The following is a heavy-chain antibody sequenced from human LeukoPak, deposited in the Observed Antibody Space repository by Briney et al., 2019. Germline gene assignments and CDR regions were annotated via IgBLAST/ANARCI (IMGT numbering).Heavy chain of an antibody. J-gene: IGHJ4*02. CDR3: ARLLRVKTVGPDLYYFDY. Sequence: SETLSLTCTVSGGSISSGGYYWSWIRQHPGKGLEWIGYIYYSGSTNYNPSLKSRVTISVDTSKNQFSLKLSSVTAADTAVYYCARLLRVKTVGPDLYYFDYWGQGTLVTVSS. V-gene: IGHV4-61*08. D-gene: IGHD1-14*01. CDR2: IYYSGST. CDR1: GGSISSGGYY.